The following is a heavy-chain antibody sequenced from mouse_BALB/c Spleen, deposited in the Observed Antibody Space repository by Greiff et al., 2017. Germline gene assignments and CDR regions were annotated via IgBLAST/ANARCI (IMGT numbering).Heavy chain of an antibody. CDR1: GFSLTSYG. D-gene: IGHD2-1*01. Sequence: QVQLQQSGPGLVQPSQSLSITCTVSGFSLTSYGVHWVRQSPGKGLEWLGVIWSGGSTDYNAAFTSRLSISKDNSKSQVFFKMNSLQANDTAIYYCARRGYYGNYTYAMDYWGQGTSVTVSS. CDR2: IWSGGST. V-gene: IGHV2-2*02. CDR3: ARRGYYGNYTYAMDY. J-gene: IGHJ4*01.